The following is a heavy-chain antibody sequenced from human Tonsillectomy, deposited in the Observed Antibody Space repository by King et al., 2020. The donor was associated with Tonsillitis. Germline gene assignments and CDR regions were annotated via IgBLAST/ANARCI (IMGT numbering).Heavy chain of an antibody. CDR2: ISSSSSYI. D-gene: IGHD3-22*01. CDR3: ARETYYYDSSGYGRGVPHFDL. V-gene: IGHV3-21*01. CDR1: GFTFSSYS. Sequence: VQLVESGGGLVKPGGSLRLSCAASGFTFSSYSMNWVRQAPGKGLEWVSGISSSSSYIYYADSVKGRFTISRDNAKNSLYLQMNSLRAEDTAVYYCARETYYYDSSGYGRGVPHFDLWGRGTLVTVSS. J-gene: IGHJ2*01.